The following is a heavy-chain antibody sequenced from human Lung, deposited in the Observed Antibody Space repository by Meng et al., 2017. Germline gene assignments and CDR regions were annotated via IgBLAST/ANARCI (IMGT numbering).Heavy chain of an antibody. V-gene: IGHV3-21*01. CDR1: GFTFSSYS. Sequence: EVQLVESGGGLVKPGGSLRLSCAASGFTFSSYSMNWVRKAPGKGPEWVSSISSSSAYADSVKGRFTISRDNAKNSLYLQMNSLRAEDTAVYYCARGRVVVAATPSDYWGQGTLVTVSS. J-gene: IGHJ4*02. CDR2: ISSSSA. CDR3: ARGRVVVAATPSDY. D-gene: IGHD2-15*01.